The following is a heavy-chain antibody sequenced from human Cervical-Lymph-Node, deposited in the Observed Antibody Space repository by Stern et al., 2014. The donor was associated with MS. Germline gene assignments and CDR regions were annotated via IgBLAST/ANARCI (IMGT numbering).Heavy chain of an antibody. J-gene: IGHJ6*02. D-gene: IGHD4-11*01. CDR2: IYPGDSDT. CDR1: GYSFTSYW. CDR3: ALAKGIVTYSYGMDV. Sequence: EVQLVESGAEVKKPGESLKISCKGSGYSFTSYWIGWVRQMPGKGLEWMGIIYPGDSDTRYSPSFQGQVTISADKSISTAYLQWSSLKASDTAMYYCALAKGIVTYSYGMDVWGQGTTVTVSS. V-gene: IGHV5-51*03.